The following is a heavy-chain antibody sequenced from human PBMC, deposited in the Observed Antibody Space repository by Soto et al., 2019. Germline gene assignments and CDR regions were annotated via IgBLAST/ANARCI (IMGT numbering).Heavy chain of an antibody. V-gene: IGHV3-21*02. J-gene: IGHJ4*02. CDR2: ISESQTKI. D-gene: IGHD3-22*01. Sequence: EVQLVESGGGLVKPGESLRLSCATSGFNFRSYNMNWVRQAPGKGLEWVASISESQTKIFYAGSVKGRFIISRDNAKSSLYLQMNSLRADDTAVYFCAREGSYDASGHYIQAYCYWGQGTRVIVSS. CDR3: AREGSYDASGHYIQAYCY. CDR1: GFNFRSYN.